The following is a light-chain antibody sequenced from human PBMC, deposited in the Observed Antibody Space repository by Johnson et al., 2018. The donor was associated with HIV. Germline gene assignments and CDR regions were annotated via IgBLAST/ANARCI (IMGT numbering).Light chain of an antibody. CDR1: SSNIGNNF. CDR3: GTCESSLSAGPFYV. Sequence: QSVLTQPPSVSAAPGQKVTVSCSGSSSNIGNNFVSWYQHLPGTAPKLLIYDNDKRPSGVPDRFSGSKSGTSATLGITGLQTGDEADYYCGTCESSLSAGPFYVFGTGTKVTV. J-gene: IGLJ1*01. CDR2: DND. V-gene: IGLV1-51*01.